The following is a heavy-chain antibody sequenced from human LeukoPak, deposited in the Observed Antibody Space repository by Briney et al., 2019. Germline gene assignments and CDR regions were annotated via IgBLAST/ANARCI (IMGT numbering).Heavy chain of an antibody. CDR3: ARVGIYGDYGRYFDY. Sequence: PGGSLSLSCAAYGFTFSCYVMHWVRLAPGRGLECVSCINWNGGSIGYAHSVKGRLTISRDNTKNSLYLKITSRRAEDTALYYCARVGIYGDYGRYFDYWGQGTLVTVSS. J-gene: IGHJ4*02. CDR1: GFTFSCYV. CDR2: INWNGGSI. V-gene: IGHV3-20*04. D-gene: IGHD4-17*01.